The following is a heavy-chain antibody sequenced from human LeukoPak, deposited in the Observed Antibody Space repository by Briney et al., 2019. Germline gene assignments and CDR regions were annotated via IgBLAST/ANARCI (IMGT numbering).Heavy chain of an antibody. J-gene: IGHJ6*03. V-gene: IGHV1-2*02. CDR2: INPNSGGT. CDR3: AREPRVGYYYYYMDV. D-gene: IGHD3-10*01. Sequence: ASVKVSCKASGYTFSSYDINWVRQAAGQGLEWMGWINPNSGGTNYAQKFQGRVTMTRDTSISTAYMELSRLRSDDTAVYYCAREPRVGYYYYYMDVWGKGTTVTISS. CDR1: GYTFSSYD.